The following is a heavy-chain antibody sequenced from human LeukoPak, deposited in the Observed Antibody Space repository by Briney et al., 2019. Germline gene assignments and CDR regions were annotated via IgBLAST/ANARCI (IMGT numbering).Heavy chain of an antibody. V-gene: IGHV1-2*06. D-gene: IGHD6-13*01. CDR3: ARDSGSSSWKYYYYYYMDV. CDR1: GYIFTGYY. J-gene: IGHJ6*03. CDR2: INPNSGGT. Sequence: GASVKVSCKTSGYIFTGYYIHWVRQAPGQGLEWMGRINPNSGGTNYAQKFQGRVTMTRDTSISTAYMELSRLRSDDTAVYYCARDSGSSSWKYYYYYYMDVWGKGTTVTVSS.